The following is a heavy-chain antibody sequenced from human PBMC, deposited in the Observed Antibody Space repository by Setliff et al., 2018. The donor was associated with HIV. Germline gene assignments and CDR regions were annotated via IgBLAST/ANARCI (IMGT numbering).Heavy chain of an antibody. D-gene: IGHD1-7*01. J-gene: IGHJ5*02. Sequence: PGGSLRLSCAASGFTFRHYSMNWVRQAPGKGLEWFSSITNNSDTLYAASVKGRFLISRDNSKNTLFLQMNSLRSEDTAVYYCAKAHPGAYNWNYYNPPRWFDPWGQGTLVTVSS. CDR1: GFTFRHYS. CDR3: AKAHPGAYNWNYYNPPRWFDP. CDR2: ITNNSDT. V-gene: IGHV3-21*01.